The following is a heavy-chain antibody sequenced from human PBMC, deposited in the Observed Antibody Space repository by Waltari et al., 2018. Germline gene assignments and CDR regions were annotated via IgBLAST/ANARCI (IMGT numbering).Heavy chain of an antibody. Sequence: QVPLQESGPGPVKPSQTLTPTCHVPGGSISRPSYWSGIRQSPGKGLEWMGYVYQSGSTLYNPTLNNRVTMSVDRSKNQFSLRLTSLTAADTAVYFCARGGGGYDKYYFDLWGQGTLVTVSS. D-gene: IGHD5-12*01. CDR1: GGSISRPSY. J-gene: IGHJ4*02. CDR3: ARGGGGYDKYYFDL. V-gene: IGHV4-30-4*01. CDR2: VYQSGST.